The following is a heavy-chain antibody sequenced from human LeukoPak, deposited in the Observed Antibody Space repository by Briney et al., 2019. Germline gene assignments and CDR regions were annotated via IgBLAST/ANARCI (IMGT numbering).Heavy chain of an antibody. J-gene: IGHJ4*02. CDR1: GYTFTSYD. CDR3: ARGYDFWSGYYADY. D-gene: IGHD3-3*01. Sequence: ASVKVSCKASGYTFTSYDINWVRQATGQGLEWMGWMNPNSGNTGYAQKFQGRVTITRNTSISTAYMELSSLRSEDTAVYYCARGYDFWSGYYADYWGQGTLVTVSS. V-gene: IGHV1-8*03. CDR2: MNPNSGNT.